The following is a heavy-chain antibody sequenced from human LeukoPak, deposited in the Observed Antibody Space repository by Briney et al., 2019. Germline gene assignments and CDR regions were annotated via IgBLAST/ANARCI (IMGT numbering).Heavy chain of an antibody. CDR1: GYTFTGYY. D-gene: IGHD6-19*01. J-gene: IGHJ4*02. V-gene: IGHV1-2*02. CDR3: ARRSAYSSGWTDY. Sequence: ASVKVSCKASGYTFTGYYMHWVRQAPGQGLEWMGWINPNSGGTNYAQKFQGRVTMTRDTSISTAYMELSRLRSDDMAVYYCARRSAYSSGWTDYWGQGTLVTVSS. CDR2: INPNSGGT.